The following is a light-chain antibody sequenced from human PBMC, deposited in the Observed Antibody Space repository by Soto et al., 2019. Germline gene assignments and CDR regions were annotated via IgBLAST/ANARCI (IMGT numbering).Light chain of an antibody. Sequence: QSALTQPASVSGSPEQSITISCTGTSSDVGSYNLVSWYQQHPGKAPKVMIYEATKRPSGVPDRFSGSKSGNTASLTVSGLQAEDEADYYCSSYAGSHVVFGGGTKLTVL. CDR3: SSYAGSHVV. CDR1: SSDVGSYNL. V-gene: IGLV2-14*02. J-gene: IGLJ2*01. CDR2: EAT.